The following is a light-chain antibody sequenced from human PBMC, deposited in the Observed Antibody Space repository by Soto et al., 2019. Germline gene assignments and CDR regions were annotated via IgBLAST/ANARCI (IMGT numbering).Light chain of an antibody. CDR3: SSYTSSSPFQ. J-gene: IGLJ2*01. CDR1: SSDVGGYNY. V-gene: IGLV2-14*01. CDR2: EVS. Sequence: QSALTQPASVSGSPGQSITISCTGTSSDVGGYNYVSWYQQHPGKAPKLMIYEVSNRPSGVSNRFSGSKSGNTASLTISGLQAEDEADYYCSSYTSSSPFQFGGGTKLTVL.